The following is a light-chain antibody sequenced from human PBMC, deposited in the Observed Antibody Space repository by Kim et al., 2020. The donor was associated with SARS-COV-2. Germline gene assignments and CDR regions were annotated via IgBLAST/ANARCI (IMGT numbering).Light chain of an antibody. CDR1: SSDGGGYNY. Sequence: GQSVTISCPGTSSDGGGYNYVSWYQQHPGKAPKLMIYEVSKRPSGVPDRFSGSKSGNTASLTVSGLQAEDEADYYCSSYAGSNNFVFGTGTKVTVL. CDR2: EVS. V-gene: IGLV2-8*01. J-gene: IGLJ1*01. CDR3: SSYAGSNNFV.